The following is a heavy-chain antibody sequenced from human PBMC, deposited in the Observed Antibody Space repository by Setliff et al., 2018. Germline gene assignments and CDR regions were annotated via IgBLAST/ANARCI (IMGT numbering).Heavy chain of an antibody. CDR3: ASLGLAAAREDYYYYGMDV. Sequence: ASVKVSCKASGYTFTSYYMHWVRQAPGQGLEWMGIINPSGGSTSYAQKFQGRVTMTRDTSTSTVYMELSSLGSEDTAVYYCASLGLAAAREDYYYYGMDVWGQGTTGTDSS. V-gene: IGHV1-46*01. J-gene: IGHJ6*02. D-gene: IGHD6-13*01. CDR1: GYTFTSYY. CDR2: INPSGGST.